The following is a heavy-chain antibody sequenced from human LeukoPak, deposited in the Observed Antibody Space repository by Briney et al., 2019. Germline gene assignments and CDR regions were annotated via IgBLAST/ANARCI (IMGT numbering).Heavy chain of an antibody. J-gene: IGHJ4*02. CDR3: ARDTGSPYYFDY. D-gene: IGHD3-10*01. Sequence: ASVKVSCKASGYTFTVYYMHWVRQAPGQGLEWMGWINPNSGATNLAQKFQGRVTMTRDTSIGTAYMELSRLRSDDTAVYYCARDTGSPYYFDYWGQGTLVTVSS. V-gene: IGHV1-2*02. CDR2: INPNSGAT. CDR1: GYTFTVYY.